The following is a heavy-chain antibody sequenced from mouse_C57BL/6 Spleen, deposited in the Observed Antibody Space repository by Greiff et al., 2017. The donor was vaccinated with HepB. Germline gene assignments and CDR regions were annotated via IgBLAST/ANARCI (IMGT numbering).Heavy chain of an antibody. D-gene: IGHD2-4*01. CDR1: GYAFSSSW. V-gene: IGHV1-82*01. Sequence: QVQLQQSGPELVKPGASVKISCKASGYAFSSSWMNWVKQRPGKGLEWIGRIYPGDGDTNYNGKFKGKATLTADKSSSTAYMQLSSLTSEDSAVYFCANYDYDVWGTGTTVTVSS. CDR2: IYPGDGDT. CDR3: ANYDYDV. J-gene: IGHJ1*03.